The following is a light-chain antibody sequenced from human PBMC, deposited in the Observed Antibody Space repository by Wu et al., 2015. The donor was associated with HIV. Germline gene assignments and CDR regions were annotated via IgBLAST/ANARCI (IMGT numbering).Light chain of an antibody. CDR3: QQYDKRPPLT. Sequence: DIVMTQSPATLSVSPGERATLSCRASQSVSSNLAWYQQKLGQAPRLLIYGASTRATGIPARFSGSGSGTEFTLTIGSLQSEDFAVYYCQQYDKRPPLTFGGGTKVEIK. CDR2: GAS. V-gene: IGKV3-15*01. CDR1: QSVSSN. J-gene: IGKJ4*01.